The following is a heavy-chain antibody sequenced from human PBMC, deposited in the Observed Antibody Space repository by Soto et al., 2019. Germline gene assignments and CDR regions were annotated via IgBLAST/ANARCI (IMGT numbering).Heavy chain of an antibody. CDR2: MNPNRGDT. V-gene: IGHV1-2*02. CDR1: GYTFSDYY. Sequence: GASGKGSCKASGYTFSDYYFYWGRQAPGQRAEWVGWMNPNRGDTKYAQKFQGRVTMTRDTSVRTAFMELNWLKSDDTAAYYCARESGGATATLDYYYFYMDVWGKGTTVTVSS. D-gene: IGHD1-26*01. J-gene: IGHJ6*03. CDR3: ARESGGATATLDYYYFYMDV.